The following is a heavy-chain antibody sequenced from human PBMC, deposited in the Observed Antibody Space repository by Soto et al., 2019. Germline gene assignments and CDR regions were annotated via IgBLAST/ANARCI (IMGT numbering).Heavy chain of an antibody. D-gene: IGHD3-10*01. CDR2: INPSGGST. CDR3: ASDGTAMVRGVNTYYYYYYMDV. CDR1: GYTFTSYY. V-gene: IGHV1-46*03. J-gene: IGHJ6*03. Sequence: GASVKVSCKASGYTFTSYYMHWVRQAPGQGLEWMGIINPSGGSTSYAQKFQGRVTMTRDTSTSTVCMELSSLRSEDTAVYYCASDGTAMVRGVNTYYYYYYMDVWGKGTTVTVSS.